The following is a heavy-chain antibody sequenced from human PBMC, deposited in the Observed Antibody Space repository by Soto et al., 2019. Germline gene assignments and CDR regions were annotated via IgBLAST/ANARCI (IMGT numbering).Heavy chain of an antibody. CDR2: IYYSGNT. Sequence: QVQLQESGPGLVKPSETLSLSCTVSGGSISGFYWSWIRQPPGKGLECIGYIYYSGNTNYNPSLKSRVTISVDTPKNQFSLKLSSVTAADPTVYYCARWNEGLDYWGQGTLVTVSS. D-gene: IGHD1-1*01. J-gene: IGHJ4*02. V-gene: IGHV4-59*01. CDR1: GGSISGFY. CDR3: ARWNEGLDY.